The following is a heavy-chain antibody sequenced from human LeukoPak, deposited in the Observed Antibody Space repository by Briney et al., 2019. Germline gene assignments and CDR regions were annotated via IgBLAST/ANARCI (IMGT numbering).Heavy chain of an antibody. D-gene: IGHD2-2*01. Sequence: GGSLRLSCAASGFTFSSYAMSWVRQAPGKGLEWVSAISGSGGSTYYADCVKGRFTISRDNCKKRVYLQMNSLGAEDTAVYYCAKLGGCSSTSCYADYYYYYMDVWGKGTTVTVSS. J-gene: IGHJ6*03. CDR3: AKLGGCSSTSCYADYYYYYMDV. CDR2: ISGSGGST. V-gene: IGHV3-23*01. CDR1: GFTFSSYA.